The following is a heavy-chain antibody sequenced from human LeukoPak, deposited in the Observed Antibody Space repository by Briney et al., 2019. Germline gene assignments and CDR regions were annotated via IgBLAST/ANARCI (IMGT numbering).Heavy chain of an antibody. J-gene: IGHJ4*02. D-gene: IGHD6-13*01. V-gene: IGHV3-23*01. CDR2: IIGSGSST. Sequence: GGSLRLSCAASGFTFSSYAMSWVRQAPGKGLEWVSAIIGSGSSTCYADSVKGRFTISRDNSKNTLFLQMNSLRAEDTAVYYCAKDRAQQLVLDFWGQGTLVTVSS. CDR3: AKDRAQQLVLDF. CDR1: GFTFSSYA.